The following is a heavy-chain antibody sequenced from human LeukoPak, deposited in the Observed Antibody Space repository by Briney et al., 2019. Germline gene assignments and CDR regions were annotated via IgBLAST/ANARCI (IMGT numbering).Heavy chain of an antibody. J-gene: IGHJ3*02. D-gene: IGHD5-12*01. CDR3: AKDLDIVDAFDI. CDR2: ISGSGGST. CDR1: GFTFSSYA. V-gene: IGHV3-23*01. Sequence: PGGSLRLSCAASGFTFSSYAMSWVRQAPGKGLEWVSAISGSGGSTYCADSVKGRFTISRDNAKNTLYLQMNSLRAEDTAVYYCAKDLDIVDAFDIWGEATMVTVSS.